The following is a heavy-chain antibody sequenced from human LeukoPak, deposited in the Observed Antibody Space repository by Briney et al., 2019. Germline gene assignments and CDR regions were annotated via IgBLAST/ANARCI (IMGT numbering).Heavy chain of an antibody. Sequence: SQTLSLTCAISGDSISSNSAAWNWIRQSPSRGLEWLGRTYYRSKWYNDYAVSVKSRITINPDTSKNQFSLQLNSVTPEDTALYYCARENLYNWNYGMEVWGQGTTVTVS. D-gene: IGHD1-20*01. V-gene: IGHV6-1*01. CDR2: TYYRSKWYN. CDR3: ARENLYNWNYGMEV. CDR1: GDSISSNSAA. J-gene: IGHJ6*02.